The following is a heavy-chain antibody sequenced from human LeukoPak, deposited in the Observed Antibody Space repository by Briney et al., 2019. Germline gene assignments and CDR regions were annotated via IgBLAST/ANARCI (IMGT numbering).Heavy chain of an antibody. CDR3: AKEDIVVVPAAMNFDY. CDR2: IRYDGSNK. D-gene: IGHD2-2*01. J-gene: IGHJ4*02. Sequence: AGGSLRLSCAASGFTFSSYGMHWVRQAPGKGLEWEAFIRYDGSNKYYADSVKGRFTISRDNSKNTLYLQMNSLRAEDTAVYYCAKEDIVVVPAAMNFDYRGQGTLVTVSS. CDR1: GFTFSSYG. V-gene: IGHV3-30*02.